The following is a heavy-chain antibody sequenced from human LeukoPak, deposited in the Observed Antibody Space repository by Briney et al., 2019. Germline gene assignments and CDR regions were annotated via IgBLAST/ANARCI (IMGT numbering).Heavy chain of an antibody. CDR3: ARVNYSIFDY. J-gene: IGHJ4*02. Sequence: SETLSLTCTVSGYSLSSGYYWGWVRQPPGKGLEWIANLYHSGSTYYNPSLKSRVTISVDTSKNQFSLKLSSVTAADTAVYYCARVNYSIFDYWGQGTLVTVSS. V-gene: IGHV4-38-2*02. D-gene: IGHD5-24*01. CDR1: GYSLSSGYY. CDR2: LYHSGST.